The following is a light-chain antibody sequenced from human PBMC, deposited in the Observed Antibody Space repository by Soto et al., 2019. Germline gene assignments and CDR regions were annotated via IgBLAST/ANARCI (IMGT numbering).Light chain of an antibody. CDR1: QRINNW. Sequence: DIQMTQSPSSVSASIGDRVTITCRASQRINNWLAWYQQTPGKAPNLLIYATSTLQSGVPSRFSGSGSGTEFTLTISSLQPEDFATYYCQLANSFPHTVGGGTKVEIK. J-gene: IGKJ4*01. V-gene: IGKV1-12*01. CDR3: QLANSFPHT. CDR2: ATS.